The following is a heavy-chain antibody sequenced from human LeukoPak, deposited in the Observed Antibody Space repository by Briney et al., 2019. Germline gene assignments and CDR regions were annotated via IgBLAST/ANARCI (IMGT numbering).Heavy chain of an antibody. CDR1: GGSFSGYY. Sequence: SETLSLTCAVYGGSFSGYYWSWIRQPPGKWLEWIGEINHSGSTNYNPSLKSRVTISVDTSKNQFSLKLSSVTAADTAVYYCASFHTPDSSGYCPKGARFDYWGQGTLVTVSS. V-gene: IGHV4-34*01. CDR2: INHSGST. J-gene: IGHJ4*02. D-gene: IGHD3-22*01. CDR3: ASFHTPDSSGYCPKGARFDY.